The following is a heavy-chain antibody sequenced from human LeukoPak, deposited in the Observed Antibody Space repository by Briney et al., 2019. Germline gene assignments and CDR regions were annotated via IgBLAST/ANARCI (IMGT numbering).Heavy chain of an antibody. Sequence: GGSLRLSCVASGFSPTTYWMSWVRQAPGKGLEWVANIKQDGSAKYYVDSVKGRFTISRDDARNSLYLQMNSLRAEDTAVYYCARAEVTVPGGDYWGQGTLVTVSS. CDR3: ARAEVTVPGGDY. D-gene: IGHD2-8*02. CDR1: GFSPTTYW. CDR2: IKQDGSAK. V-gene: IGHV3-7*01. J-gene: IGHJ4*02.